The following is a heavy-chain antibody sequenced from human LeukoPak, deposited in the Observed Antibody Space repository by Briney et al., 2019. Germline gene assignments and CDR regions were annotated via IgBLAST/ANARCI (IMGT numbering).Heavy chain of an antibody. Sequence: SETLSLTCTVSGGSISSYYWSWIRQPPGKGLEWIGYIYTSGSTNYNPSLKSRVTISVDTSKNQFYLKLSSVTAADTAVYYCATHGNWNYHYYMDVWGKGTTVTVSS. CDR2: IYTSGST. V-gene: IGHV4-4*09. D-gene: IGHD1-20*01. CDR3: ATHGNWNYHYYMDV. J-gene: IGHJ6*03. CDR1: GGSISSYY.